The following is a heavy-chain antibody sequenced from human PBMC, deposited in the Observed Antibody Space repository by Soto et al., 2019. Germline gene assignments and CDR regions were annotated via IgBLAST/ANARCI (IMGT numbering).Heavy chain of an antibody. V-gene: IGHV4-39*01. Sequence: SETLSLTCTVSGGSISSSSYYWGWIRQPPGKGLEWIGSIYYSGSTYYNPSLKSRVTISVDTSKNQFSLKLSSVTAADTAVYYCARGKIAARLAFDIWGQGTMVTVSS. CDR3: ARGKIAARLAFDI. CDR1: GGSISSSSYY. CDR2: IYYSGST. D-gene: IGHD6-6*01. J-gene: IGHJ3*02.